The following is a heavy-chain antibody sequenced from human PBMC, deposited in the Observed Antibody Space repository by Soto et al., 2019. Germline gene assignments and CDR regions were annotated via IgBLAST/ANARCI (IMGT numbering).Heavy chain of an antibody. V-gene: IGHV1-46*01. CDR3: ARFLLGITMVRGARGYFDY. Sequence: GASVKVSCKASGYTFTSYYMHWVRQAPGQGLEWMGIINPSGGSTSYAQKFQGRVTMTRDTSTSTVYMELSSLRSEDTAVYYCARFLLGITMVRGARGYFDYWGQGTLVTVSS. J-gene: IGHJ4*02. CDR2: INPSGGST. D-gene: IGHD3-10*01. CDR1: GYTFTSYY.